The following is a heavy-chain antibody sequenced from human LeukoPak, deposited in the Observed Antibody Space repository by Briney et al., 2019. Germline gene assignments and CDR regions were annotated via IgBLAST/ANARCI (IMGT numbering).Heavy chain of an antibody. D-gene: IGHD6-13*01. CDR1: GGSISNGGYY. V-gene: IGHV4-31*03. CDR2: INHSGST. Sequence: SQTLSLTCTVSGGSISNGGYYWNWIRQHPGKGLEWIGEINHSGSTNYNPSLKSRVTISVDTSKNQFSLKLSSVTAADTAVYYCARTAPRAAAGKLFDYWGQGTLVTVSS. J-gene: IGHJ4*02. CDR3: ARTAPRAAAGKLFDY.